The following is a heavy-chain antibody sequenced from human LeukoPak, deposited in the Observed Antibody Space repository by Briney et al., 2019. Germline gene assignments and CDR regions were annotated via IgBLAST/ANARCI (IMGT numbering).Heavy chain of an antibody. V-gene: IGHV3-7*01. Sequence: GGSLRLSCEASGFTFSNYWMSWVRQAPGKGLEWVPNIKQDGSEKYFADSVKGRITVSRDNAKNSLYLQMNSLRAEDTAVYYCARDESNYADPWFGPWGQGTLVTVSS. D-gene: IGHD4-11*01. CDR2: IKQDGSEK. CDR3: ARDESNYADPWFGP. CDR1: GFTFSNYW. J-gene: IGHJ5*02.